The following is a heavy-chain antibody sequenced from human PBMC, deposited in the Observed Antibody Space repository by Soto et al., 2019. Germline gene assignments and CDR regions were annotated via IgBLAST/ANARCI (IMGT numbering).Heavy chain of an antibody. CDR1: GYTFTSYG. J-gene: IGHJ6*02. CDR3: ARVRGDIVVVPAATPYYYYGMDV. D-gene: IGHD2-2*01. CDR2: ISAYNGNT. V-gene: IGHV1-18*01. Sequence: VASVKVSCKASGYTFTSYGISWVRQAPGRGLEWMGWISAYNGNTNYAQKLQGRVTMTTDTSTSTAYMELRSLRSDDTAVYYCARVRGDIVVVPAATPYYYYGMDVWGQGTTVTVSS.